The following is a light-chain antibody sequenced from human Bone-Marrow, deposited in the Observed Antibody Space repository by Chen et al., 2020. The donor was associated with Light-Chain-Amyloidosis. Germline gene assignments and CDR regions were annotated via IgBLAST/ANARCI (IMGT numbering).Light chain of an antibody. CDR3: QSADSSGTYEVI. Sequence: SYELTPPPSVSVSPGQTARNTSSGDDCPTKYSYWYQQKPGQAPVLVIHRDTERPSGISERFSGSSSGTTATLTISGVQAEDEADYHCQSADSSGTYEVIFGGGTKLTVL. CDR1: DCPTKY. V-gene: IGLV3-25*03. J-gene: IGLJ2*01. CDR2: RDT.